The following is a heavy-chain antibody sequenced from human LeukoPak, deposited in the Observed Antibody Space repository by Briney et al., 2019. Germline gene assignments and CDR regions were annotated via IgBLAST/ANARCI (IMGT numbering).Heavy chain of an antibody. CDR3: ARDLGY. D-gene: IGHD7-27*01. V-gene: IGHV3-74*01. J-gene: IGHJ4*02. Sequence: GGSLRLSCAGSGFTFSTYWMHWVRQAPGGGLAWVSGINTDGSTTSYADSVKGRFTISRDNAKNTLYLQMSGLRAEDTAVYYCARDLGYWGQGTLVTVSS. CDR2: INTDGSTT. CDR1: GFTFSTYW.